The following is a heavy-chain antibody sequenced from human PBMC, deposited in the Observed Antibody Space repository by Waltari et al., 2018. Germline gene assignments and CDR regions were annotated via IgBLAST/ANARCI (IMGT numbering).Heavy chain of an antibody. CDR1: GFSFSSYW. CDR3: ARDQTVWGPSTVDY. D-gene: IGHD3-16*01. Sequence: EVQLVESGGSLVQQGGSLRLSCAASGFSFSSYWMHWVRQVPGKGLEWVSRIDTYGSETKYADSVKGRFTISRDNARTTLYLHMNSLRAEDTGVYYCARDQTVWGPSTVDYWGQGTLVTVSS. J-gene: IGHJ4*02. CDR2: IDTYGSET. V-gene: IGHV3-74*03.